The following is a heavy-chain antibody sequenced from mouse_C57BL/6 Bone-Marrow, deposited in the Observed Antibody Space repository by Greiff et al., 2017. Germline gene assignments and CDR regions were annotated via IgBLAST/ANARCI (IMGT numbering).Heavy chain of an antibody. J-gene: IGHJ2*01. V-gene: IGHV1-64*01. CDR3: ASTADYFDY. CDR2: IHPNSGST. Sequence: QVQLQQPGAELVKPGASVKLSCKASGYTFTSYWMHWVKQRPGQGLEWIGMIHPNSGSTNYNEKFKSKATLTVDKSSSTAYMQRSSLTSEDSAVYYCASTADYFDYWGQGTTLTVSS. CDR1: GYTFTSYW.